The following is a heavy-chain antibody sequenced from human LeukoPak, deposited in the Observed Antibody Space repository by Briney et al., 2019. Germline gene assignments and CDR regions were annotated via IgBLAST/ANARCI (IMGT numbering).Heavy chain of an antibody. CDR3: AREEKYYYGSGSYYKA. J-gene: IGHJ5*02. CDR1: GGTFSSYA. CDR2: IIPIFGTA. Sequence: ASVKVSCKASGGTFSSYAISWVRQAPGQGLEWMGGIIPIFGTADYAQKFQGRVTITADESTSTAYMELSSLRSEDTAVYYCAREEKYYYGSGSYYKAWGQGTLVTVSS. V-gene: IGHV1-69*13. D-gene: IGHD3-10*01.